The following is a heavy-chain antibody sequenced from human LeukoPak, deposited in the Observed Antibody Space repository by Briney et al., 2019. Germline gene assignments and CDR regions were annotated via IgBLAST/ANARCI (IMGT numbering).Heavy chain of an antibody. J-gene: IGHJ4*02. CDR3: AREIPGGATTLDY. D-gene: IGHD1-26*01. CDR1: GFTLTGYW. Sequence: SGGSLRLSCAASGFTLTGYWMSWVRQAPGKVLERVANIKVDGSEKNYVDSVKGRLTISRDNAKNSLYLQMNSLRVEDTAVYYCAREIPGGATTLDYWGQGTLVTVSS. CDR2: IKVDGSEK. V-gene: IGHV3-7*01.